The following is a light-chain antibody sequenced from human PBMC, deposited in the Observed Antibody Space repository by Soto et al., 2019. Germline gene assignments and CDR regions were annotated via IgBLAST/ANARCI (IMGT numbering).Light chain of an antibody. CDR3: NSYTSGSALYV. CDR2: AVG. J-gene: IGLJ1*01. CDR1: SSDIGGYNH. V-gene: IGLV2-14*03. Sequence: QSALTQPASMSGSPGQSITISCTGTSSDIGGYNHVSWYQQHPGHAPKLVISAVGDRPAGVSDRFSGSKSGNTASLTISGLQAEDEADYYCNSYTSGSALYVFGTGTKVTVL.